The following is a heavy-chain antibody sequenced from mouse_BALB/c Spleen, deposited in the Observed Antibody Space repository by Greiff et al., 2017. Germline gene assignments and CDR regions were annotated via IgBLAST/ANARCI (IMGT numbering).Heavy chain of an antibody. CDR2: IYPYNGGT. V-gene: IGHV1S29*02. CDR1: GYTFTDYN. D-gene: IGHD2-2*01. J-gene: IGHJ4*01. CDR3: ARGPYGYDAYAMDY. Sequence: VQLKQSGPELVKPGASVKISCKASGYTFTDYNMHWVKQSHGKSLEWIGYIYPYNGGTGYNQKFKSKATLTVDNSSSTAYMELRSLTSEDSAVYYCARGPYGYDAYAMDYWGQGTSVTVSS.